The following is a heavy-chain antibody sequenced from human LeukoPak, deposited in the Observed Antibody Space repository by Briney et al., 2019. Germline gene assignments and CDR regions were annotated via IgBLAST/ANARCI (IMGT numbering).Heavy chain of an antibody. CDR1: GYTFTSYG. V-gene: IGHV1-69*06. CDR2: IIPIFGTA. CDR3: ARVQWLVHYFDY. Sequence: SVKVSCKASGYTFTSYGISWVRQAPGQGLEWMGGIIPIFGTANYAQKFQGRVTITADKSTSTAYMELSSLRSEDTAVYYCARVQWLVHYFDYWGQGTLVTVSS. D-gene: IGHD6-19*01. J-gene: IGHJ4*02.